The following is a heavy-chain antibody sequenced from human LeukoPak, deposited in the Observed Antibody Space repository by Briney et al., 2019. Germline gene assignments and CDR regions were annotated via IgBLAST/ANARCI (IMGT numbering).Heavy chain of an antibody. CDR1: RFTFSNFN. Sequence: GGSLRLSCSASRFTFSNFNMHWVRQAPGKGLEWVSVICSAGSTYYAGSVKGRFTISRDNSNNTLFLQMDTLRAEDTAVYYCARETDLSSGWSSQGFDYWGQGTLVTVSS. V-gene: IGHV3-66*01. CDR3: ARETDLSSGWSSQGFDY. J-gene: IGHJ4*02. D-gene: IGHD6-13*01. CDR2: ICSAGST.